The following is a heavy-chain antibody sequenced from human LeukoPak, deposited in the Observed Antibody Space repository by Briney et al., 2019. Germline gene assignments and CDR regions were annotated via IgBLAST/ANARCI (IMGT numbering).Heavy chain of an antibody. Sequence: GGSLRLSXAASGFTFSSYWMHWVRQAPGKGLVWVSRINSDGSSTSYADSVKGRFTISRDNAKNTLYLQMNSLRAEDTAVYYCARVERGFWSGYYFDYWGQGTLVTVSS. D-gene: IGHD3-3*01. CDR3: ARVERGFWSGYYFDY. CDR2: INSDGSST. V-gene: IGHV3-74*01. CDR1: GFTFSSYW. J-gene: IGHJ4*02.